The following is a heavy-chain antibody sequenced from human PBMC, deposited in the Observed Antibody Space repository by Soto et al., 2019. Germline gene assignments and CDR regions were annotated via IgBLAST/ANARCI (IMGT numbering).Heavy chain of an antibody. CDR2: FYSSGSI. CDR3: ARMYSSGSGWFHP. CDR1: GYSITAGGYY. Sequence: SETLSLSCCVSGYSITAGGYYWSWIRHHPGKGLEWIGSFYSSGSIIYNPSLRSRVSISGDTSSNQSSMSLTSVTAADTARYYCARMYSSGSGWFHPWGQGTLVTVSS. D-gene: IGHD6-19*01. V-gene: IGHV4-31*03. J-gene: IGHJ5*02.